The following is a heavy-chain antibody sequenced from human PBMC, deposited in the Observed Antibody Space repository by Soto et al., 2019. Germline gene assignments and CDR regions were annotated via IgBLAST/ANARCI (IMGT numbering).Heavy chain of an antibody. D-gene: IGHD4-17*01. CDR2: ILPLSGTG. J-gene: IGHJ6*02. V-gene: IGHV1-69*01. CDR1: AGTFSNYA. CDR3: VRDTWGVTVADTDDYCYGMDV. Sequence: EQSGAEVKRPGSSVTVSCEASAGTFSNYAISWVRQAPGQGLEWMGGILPLSGTGNYPQKFQGRVTITADESSSTIYLELRSLRSEDAAVYYCVRDTWGVTVADTDDYCYGMDVWGQGTTVIVSS.